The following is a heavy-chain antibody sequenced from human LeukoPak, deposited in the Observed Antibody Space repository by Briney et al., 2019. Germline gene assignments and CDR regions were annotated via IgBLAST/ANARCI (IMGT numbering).Heavy chain of an antibody. V-gene: IGHV4-30-2*01. J-gene: IGHJ4*02. D-gene: IGHD4-23*01. CDR3: AREYDDYGGNERGSTFDY. CDR1: GGSISSGGYY. CDR2: IYHSGST. Sequence: PSETLSLTCTVSGGSISSGGYYWSWIRQPPGKGLEWIGYIYHSGSTYYNPSLKSRVTISVDRSKNQFSLKLSSVTAADTAVYYYAREYDDYGGNERGSTFDYWGQGTLVTVSS.